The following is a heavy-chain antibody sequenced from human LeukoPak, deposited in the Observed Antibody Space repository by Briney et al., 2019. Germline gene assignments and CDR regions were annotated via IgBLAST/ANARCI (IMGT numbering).Heavy chain of an antibody. J-gene: IGHJ4*02. CDR1: GFTFSSYA. CDR2: ISYDGSNK. D-gene: IGHD6-19*01. Sequence: GGSLRLSCAASGFTFSSYAMHWVRQAPGRGLEWVAVISYDGSNKYYADSVKGRFTISRDNSKNTLYLQMNSLRAEDTAVYYCARDPNSSGWYVDYFDYWGQGTLVTVSS. CDR3: ARDPNSSGWYVDYFDY. V-gene: IGHV3-30*04.